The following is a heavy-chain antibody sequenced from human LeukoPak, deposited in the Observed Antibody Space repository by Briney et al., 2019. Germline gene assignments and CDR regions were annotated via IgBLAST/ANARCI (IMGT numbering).Heavy chain of an antibody. J-gene: IGHJ6*02. D-gene: IGHD1-26*01. Sequence: SETLSLTCTVSGGSISTYYWSWIRQPPGKGLEWIGYIYYSGSTNYNPSLKSRVTISVDTSKNQFSLKLTSVTAADTAVYYCVRDRDSGTYYYYYGMDVWGQGTAVTVSS. CDR1: GGSISTYY. CDR3: VRDRDSGTYYYYYGMDV. CDR2: IYYSGST. V-gene: IGHV4-59*01.